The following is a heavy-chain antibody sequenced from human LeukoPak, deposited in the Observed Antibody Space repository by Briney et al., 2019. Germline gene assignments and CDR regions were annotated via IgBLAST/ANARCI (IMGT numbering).Heavy chain of an antibody. V-gene: IGHV4-38-2*02. CDR2: VYHNGET. J-gene: IGHJ6*03. D-gene: IGHD1-26*01. CDR1: GYSISTNYY. CDR3: VTPRSWELSDMAV. Sequence: SETLSLTCTVSGYSISTNYYWAWIRQPPGTGLESIGTVYHNGETYYNPSLKSRVIISVDTSKNEFSLRLTSVTAADTAVYYCVTPRSWELSDMAVWGKGTTVIVSS.